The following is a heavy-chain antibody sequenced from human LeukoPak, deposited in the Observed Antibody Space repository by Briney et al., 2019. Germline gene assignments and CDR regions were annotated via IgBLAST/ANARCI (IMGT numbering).Heavy chain of an antibody. CDR2: ISSSGSTK. CDR1: GLTFSSYE. J-gene: IGHJ6*02. CDR3: ARGNYYYYAMDV. V-gene: IGHV3-48*03. Sequence: PGGSLRLSCAVSGLTFSSYEMIWVPQAPGKGLEWISYISSSGSTKYYADSVKGRFTISRDNAKNSLYLQMNSLRAEDTAVYYCARGNYYYYAMDVWGQGTTVTVSS.